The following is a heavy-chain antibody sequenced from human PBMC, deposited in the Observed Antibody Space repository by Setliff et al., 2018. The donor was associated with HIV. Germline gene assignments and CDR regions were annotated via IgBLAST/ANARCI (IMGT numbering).Heavy chain of an antibody. CDR1: GFIFDDFA. V-gene: IGHV3-9*01. D-gene: IGHD3-10*01. J-gene: IGHJ3*02. Sequence: PGGSLRLSCAASGFIFDDFAMHWVRQAPGKGLEWVSSISWDGGSIGYADSVKGRFTMSRDNAKNSLYLQMNSLTPEDSASYYCIKGGVTSDRALETWGQGTMVTVSS. CDR3: IKGGVTSDRALET. CDR2: ISWDGGSI.